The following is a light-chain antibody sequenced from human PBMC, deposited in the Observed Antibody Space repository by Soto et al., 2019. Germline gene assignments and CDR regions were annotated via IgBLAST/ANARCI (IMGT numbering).Light chain of an antibody. CDR2: DAS. Sequence: DIQMTQSPATLSASPVEIAKLTCLAIQSISSCLAWYQPKPGQAPKLLIYDASILESGVPSRFSGSGSGTEFTLTISSLQPDDFAIYYCQQYKDFSTWTCGPGTKGDIK. J-gene: IGKJ1*01. CDR3: QQYKDFSTWT. CDR1: QSISSC. V-gene: IGKV1-5*01.